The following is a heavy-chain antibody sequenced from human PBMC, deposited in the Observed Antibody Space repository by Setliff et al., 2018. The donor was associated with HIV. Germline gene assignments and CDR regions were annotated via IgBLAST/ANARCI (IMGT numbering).Heavy chain of an antibody. J-gene: IGHJ4*02. V-gene: IGHV4-38-2*01. Sequence: PSETLSLTCAVSGYSISSGCYWGWIRQPPGKGLEWIGSMYRTGSTYYSPSLNSRFTISVDTSKNQFSLKLRSVTAADTAVYYCARQPLNNDYDWRSYYFDYWGQGSLVTVSS. CDR1: GYSISSGCY. CDR3: ARQPLNNDYDWRSYYFDY. D-gene: IGHD5-12*01. CDR2: MYRTGST.